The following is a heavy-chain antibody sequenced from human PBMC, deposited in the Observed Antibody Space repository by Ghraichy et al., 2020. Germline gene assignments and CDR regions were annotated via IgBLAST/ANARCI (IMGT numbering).Heavy chain of an antibody. Sequence: LRLSCDVSGVTISSGGYSWSWIRQPPGKGLEWIGYIYQSGSTSYNSSLKSRVTISVDRSKNQFSLKLTSVTAADTAVYYCARREYSGYEDYWGQGTLVTVSS. J-gene: IGHJ4*02. CDR1: GVTISSGGYS. CDR2: IYQSGST. CDR3: ARREYSGYEDY. V-gene: IGHV4-30-2*01. D-gene: IGHD5-12*01.